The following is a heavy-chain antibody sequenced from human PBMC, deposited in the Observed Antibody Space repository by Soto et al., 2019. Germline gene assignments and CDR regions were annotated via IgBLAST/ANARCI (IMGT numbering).Heavy chain of an antibody. V-gene: IGHV4-34*01. D-gene: IGHD6-19*01. CDR1: GGSFSGYY. J-gene: IGHJ3*02. CDR2: VNHSGST. CDR3: ARSGSGWYDAFEI. Sequence: SETLSLTCAVYGGSFSGYYWSWIRQPPGKGLEWIGEVNHSGSTNYNPSLKSRVTISVDTSKNQFSLKLSSVTAADTAVYYCARSGSGWYDAFEIWGQGTMVTVSS.